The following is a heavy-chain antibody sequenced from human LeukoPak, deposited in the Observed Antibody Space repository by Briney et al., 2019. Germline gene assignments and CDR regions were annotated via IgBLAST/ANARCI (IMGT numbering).Heavy chain of an antibody. CDR1: GASFNVYY. D-gene: IGHD3-22*01. V-gene: IGHV4-34*01. CDR3: ARSVTYYYDSSGYYSHMDV. Sequence: PSETLSLTCAVYGASFNVYYWTWIRQPPGKGLEWIGEINHIGSTNYNPSLKSRVTISVDTSKNQFSLKLSSVTAADTAVYYCARSVTYYYDSSGYYSHMDVWGKGTTVTISS. J-gene: IGHJ6*03. CDR2: INHIGST.